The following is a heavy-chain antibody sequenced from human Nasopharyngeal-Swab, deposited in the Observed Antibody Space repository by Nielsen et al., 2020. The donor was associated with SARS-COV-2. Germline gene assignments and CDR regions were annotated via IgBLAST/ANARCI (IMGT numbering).Heavy chain of an antibody. CDR2: INSNSGDT. V-gene: IGHV1-2*06. CDR1: GYTFTSYG. CDR3: ARGNSYGYDY. J-gene: IGHJ4*02. Sequence: GSVKVSCKASGYTFTSYGISWVRQAPGEGLEWMGRINSNSGDTKYAQKFQGRVTMTRDTSISTADMELSRLRSDDTAVYYCARGNSYGYDYWGQGILVTVSS. D-gene: IGHD5-18*01.